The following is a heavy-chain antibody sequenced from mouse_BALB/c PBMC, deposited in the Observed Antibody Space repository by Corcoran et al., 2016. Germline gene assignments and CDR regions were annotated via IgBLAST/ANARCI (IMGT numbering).Heavy chain of an antibody. CDR1: GYTFTSYV. Sequence: EVQLQQSGPELVKPGASVKMSCKASGYTFTSYVMHWVKQKPGQGLEWIGYINPYNDGTKYNEKFKGKATLTADKSSSTAYMELSSLTSEDSAVYYCARRTANYAMDYWGQGTSVTASS. D-gene: IGHD1-2*01. CDR2: INPYNDGT. J-gene: IGHJ4*01. CDR3: ARRTANYAMDY. V-gene: IGHV1S136*01.